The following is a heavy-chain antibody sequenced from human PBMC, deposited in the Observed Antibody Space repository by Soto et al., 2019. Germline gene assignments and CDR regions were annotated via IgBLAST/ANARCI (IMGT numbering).Heavy chain of an antibody. V-gene: IGHV1-46*03. CDR1: GYSFTSYY. J-gene: IGHJ3*02. D-gene: IGHD3-10*01. CDR2: INPSGGST. CDR3: ARVSRELWFGELWGPDAFDI. Sequence: GASVKVSCKASGYSFTSYYMHWVRQAPGQGLEWMGIINPSGGSTSYAQKFQGRVTMTRDTSTSTVYMELSSLRSEDTAVYYCARVSRELWFGELWGPDAFDIWGQGTMVTVSS.